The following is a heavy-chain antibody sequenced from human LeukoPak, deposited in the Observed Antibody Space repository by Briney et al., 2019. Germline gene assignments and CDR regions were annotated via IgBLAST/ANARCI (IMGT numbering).Heavy chain of an antibody. V-gene: IGHV4-39*07. Sequence: SETLSLTCTVSGGSISSSSYYWGWIRQPPGKGLEWIGSIYYSGSTYYNPSLKSRVTISVDTSKNQFSLKLSSVTAADTAVYYCARGGSSPDYYYYMDVWGKGTTVTVSS. CDR2: IYYSGST. CDR3: ARGGSSPDYYYYMDV. D-gene: IGHD1-26*01. J-gene: IGHJ6*03. CDR1: GGSISSSSYY.